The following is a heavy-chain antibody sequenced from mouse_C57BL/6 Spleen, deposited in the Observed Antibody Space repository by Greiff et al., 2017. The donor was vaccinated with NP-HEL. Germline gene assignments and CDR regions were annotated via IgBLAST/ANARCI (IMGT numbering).Heavy chain of an antibody. CDR1: GYTFTSYW. CDR3: ARFRYDYDGAWFAY. CDR2: INPSNGGT. D-gene: IGHD2-4*01. V-gene: IGHV1-53*01. Sequence: QVQLKQPGTELVKPGASVKLSCKASGYTFTSYWMHWVKQRPGQGLEWIGNINPSNGGTNYNEKFKSKATLTVDKSSSTAYMQLSSLTSEDSAVYYCARFRYDYDGAWFAYWGQGTLVTVSA. J-gene: IGHJ3*01.